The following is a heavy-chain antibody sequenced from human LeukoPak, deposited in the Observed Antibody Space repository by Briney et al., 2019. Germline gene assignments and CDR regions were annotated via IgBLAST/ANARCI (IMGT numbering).Heavy chain of an antibody. Sequence: ETLSLTCTVSGGSISSYYWSWIRQPPGKGLEWIGYIYYSGSTNYNPSLTSRVTISVDTSKNQFSLKLSSVTAADTAVYYCAGLYYDYVWGSYRPRLSFDYWGQGTLVTVSS. CDR3: AGLYYDYVWGSYRPRLSFDY. CDR1: GGSISSYY. D-gene: IGHD3-16*02. J-gene: IGHJ4*02. CDR2: IYYSGST. V-gene: IGHV4-59*01.